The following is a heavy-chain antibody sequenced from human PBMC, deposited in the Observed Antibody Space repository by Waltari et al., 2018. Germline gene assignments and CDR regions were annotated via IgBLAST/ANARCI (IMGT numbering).Heavy chain of an antibody. Sequence: QVQLVESGGGVVQPGRSLRLSCAASGFTFSSYGMHWVRQAPGKGLGGVAVIWYDGSNKYYADSVKGRFTISRDNSKNTLYLQMNSLRAEDTAVYYCARSYYYDSSGYDYWGQGTLVIVSS. V-gene: IGHV3-33*01. CDR1: GFTFSSYG. J-gene: IGHJ4*02. D-gene: IGHD3-22*01. CDR2: IWYDGSNK. CDR3: ARSYYYDSSGYDY.